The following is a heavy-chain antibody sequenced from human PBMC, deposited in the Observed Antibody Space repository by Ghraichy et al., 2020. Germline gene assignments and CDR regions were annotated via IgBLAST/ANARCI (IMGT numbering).Heavy chain of an antibody. Sequence: GESLNISCAASGFTFSSYSMNWVRQAPGKGLEWVSYISSSSSTIYYADSVKGRFTISRDNAKNSLYLQMNSLRDEDTAVYYCARDLPYYYDSSGYPLDYWGQGTLVTVSS. CDR3: ARDLPYYYDSSGYPLDY. CDR1: GFTFSSYS. J-gene: IGHJ4*02. D-gene: IGHD3-22*01. V-gene: IGHV3-48*02. CDR2: ISSSSSTI.